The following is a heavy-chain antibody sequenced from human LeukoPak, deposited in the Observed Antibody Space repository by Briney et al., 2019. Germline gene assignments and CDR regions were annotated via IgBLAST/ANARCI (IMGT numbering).Heavy chain of an antibody. V-gene: IGHV3-30-3*01. CDR1: GFTFSSYA. D-gene: IGHD3-10*01. Sequence: PGGSLRLSCAASGFTFSSYAMHWVRQAPGKGLEWVAVISYDGSNKYYADSVKGRFTISRDNSKNTLYLQMNSLRAEDTAVYYCARANYYDSGSYSYGMDVWGQGTTVTVSS. J-gene: IGHJ6*02. CDR3: ARANYYDSGSYSYGMDV. CDR2: ISYDGSNK.